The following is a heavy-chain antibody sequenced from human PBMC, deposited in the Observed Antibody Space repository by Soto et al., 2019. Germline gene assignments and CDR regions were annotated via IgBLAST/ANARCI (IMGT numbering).Heavy chain of an antibody. CDR2: INAGNGNT. Sequence: GASVKVSCKASGYTFTSYAMHWVRQAPGQRLEWMGWINAGNGNTKYSQKFQGRVTITRDTSASTAYMELSSLRSEDTAVYYCAREMEWLGSINFDYWGQGTLVTVSS. J-gene: IGHJ4*02. D-gene: IGHD6-19*01. CDR1: GYTFTSYA. CDR3: AREMEWLGSINFDY. V-gene: IGHV1-3*01.